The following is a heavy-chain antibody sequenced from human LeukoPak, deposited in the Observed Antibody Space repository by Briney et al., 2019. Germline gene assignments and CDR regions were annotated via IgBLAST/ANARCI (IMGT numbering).Heavy chain of an antibody. Sequence: QPGGSLRLSCAASGFTFSSLAMSWVRQAPGKGLEWVSLISDGDGNTYYADSVKGRFTMSRDNSKNTLYLQMNSLRAEDTALYYCAKGAVAGTNYYYGMEVWGQGTTVTVSS. J-gene: IGHJ6*02. D-gene: IGHD6-19*01. V-gene: IGHV3-23*01. CDR3: AKGAVAGTNYYYGMEV. CDR1: GFTFSSLA. CDR2: ISDGDGNT.